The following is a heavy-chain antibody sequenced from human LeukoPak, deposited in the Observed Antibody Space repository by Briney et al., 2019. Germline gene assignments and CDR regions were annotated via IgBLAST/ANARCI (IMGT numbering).Heavy chain of an antibody. Sequence: ASVKVSCKASGYTFTSYDINRVRQATGQGLEWMGWMNPNSGNTGYAQKFQGRVTMTRNTSISTAYMELSSLRSEDTAVYYCARDYYDSSGYYSGEDYWGQGTLVTVSS. D-gene: IGHD3-22*01. V-gene: IGHV1-8*01. CDR1: GYTFTSYD. CDR3: ARDYYDSSGYYSGEDY. J-gene: IGHJ4*02. CDR2: MNPNSGNT.